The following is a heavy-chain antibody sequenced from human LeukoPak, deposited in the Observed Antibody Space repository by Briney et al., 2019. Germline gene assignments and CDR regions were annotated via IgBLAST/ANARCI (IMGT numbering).Heavy chain of an antibody. Sequence: GASLKISFKGSGYRFTSYWIGWVRPMPGKGLEWMGIIYPGDSDTRYSPSFQGQVTISADKSISTAYLQWSSLKASDTAMYYCARRSGQYQLLSGCDYWGQGTLVTVSS. CDR3: ARRSGQYQLLSGCDY. D-gene: IGHD2-2*01. V-gene: IGHV5-51*01. CDR1: GYRFTSYW. CDR2: IYPGDSDT. J-gene: IGHJ4*02.